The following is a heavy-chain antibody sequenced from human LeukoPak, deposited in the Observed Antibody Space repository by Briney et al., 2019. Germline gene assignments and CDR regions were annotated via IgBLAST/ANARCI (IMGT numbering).Heavy chain of an antibody. J-gene: IGHJ4*02. Sequence: SETLSLACAVSGDSLTSHNWWSWVRQSPGKGLEWIGETYHSGTTNYLPSRKSRVTISVDKSKNPLSLRLTSVSAADTAVYFCASCVFDYDYFDQWGQGTLVTVSS. CDR2: TYHSGTT. V-gene: IGHV4-4*02. CDR1: GDSLTSHNW. D-gene: IGHD3-22*01. CDR3: ASCVFDYDYFDQ.